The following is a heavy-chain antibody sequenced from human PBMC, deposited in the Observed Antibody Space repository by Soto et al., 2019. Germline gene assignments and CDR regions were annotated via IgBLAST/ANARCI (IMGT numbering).Heavy chain of an antibody. CDR2: MNPNSGNT. J-gene: IGHJ5*01. V-gene: IGHV1-8*02. Sequence: ASVKVSCKASGYTFNNYDIHWVRQAPGHGLEWMGWMNPNSGNTGYAQNFRGRVTMTQNTAIGTAYMELSSLRSDDTATYYCTRAYGAETFDFWGQGTRVTVSS. CDR3: TRAYGAETFDF. CDR1: GYTFNNYD. D-gene: IGHD3-10*01.